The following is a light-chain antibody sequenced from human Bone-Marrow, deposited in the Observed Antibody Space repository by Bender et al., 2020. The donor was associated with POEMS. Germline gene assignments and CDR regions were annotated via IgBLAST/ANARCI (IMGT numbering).Light chain of an antibody. Sequence: QSALTQPASVSGSPGQSITISCTGTSSDVGGYNYVSWYQHHPGKAPKLMIYEVTNRPSGVPDRFSGSKSGNTASLTVSGLQADDEADYYCQSYDNSLGGWVFGGGTKLTVL. CDR2: EVT. V-gene: IGLV2-14*01. CDR3: QSYDNSLGGWV. J-gene: IGLJ3*02. CDR1: SSDVGGYNY.